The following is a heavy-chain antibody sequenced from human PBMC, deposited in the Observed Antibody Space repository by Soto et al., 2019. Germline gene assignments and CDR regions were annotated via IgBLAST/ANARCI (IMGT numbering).Heavy chain of an antibody. CDR2: ISSSSSYI. Sequence: GGSLRLSCAASGFTFSSYSMNWVRQAPGKGLEWVSSISSSSSYIYYADSVKGRFTISRDNAKNSLYLQMNSLRAEDTAVYYCAREHPYEYSSSSGLDYWGQGTLVTVSS. J-gene: IGHJ4*02. D-gene: IGHD6-6*01. CDR1: GFTFSSYS. V-gene: IGHV3-21*01. CDR3: AREHPYEYSSSSGLDY.